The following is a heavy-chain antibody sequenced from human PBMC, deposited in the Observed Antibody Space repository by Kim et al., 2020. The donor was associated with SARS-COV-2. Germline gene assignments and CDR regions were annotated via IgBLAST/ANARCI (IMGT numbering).Heavy chain of an antibody. Sequence: GGSLRLSCAASGFTFRDFSMSWIRQTPGKGLEGLSYISGSGRAIYYADSWRGGFTFSGDKAKNSRYLQINSRKVGNTPANYFGKGSRWGGDNGGRGTRFT. CDR2: ISGSGRAI. V-gene: IGHV3-11*01. CDR3: GKGSRWGGDN. CDR1: GFTFRDFS. J-gene: IGHJ4*02. D-gene: IGHD1-26*01.